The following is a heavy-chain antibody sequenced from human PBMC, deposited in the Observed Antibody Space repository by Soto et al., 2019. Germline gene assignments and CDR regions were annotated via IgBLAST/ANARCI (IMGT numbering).Heavy chain of an antibody. J-gene: IGHJ6*03. CDR2: ISASNGDS. D-gene: IGHD1-26*01. CDR1: GYTFSDYV. Sequence: QVQLVQSGAEVKKPGASVRVSCKTSGYTFSDYVISWVRQAPGQGLEWVGWISASNGDSNFAQKVQGTVTLTTDTSTSTAYMEMRGLRFDDTAVYFCARAATTTEKYYYYMDVWGKGTTVTVSS. CDR3: ARAATTTEKYYYYMDV. V-gene: IGHV1-18*01.